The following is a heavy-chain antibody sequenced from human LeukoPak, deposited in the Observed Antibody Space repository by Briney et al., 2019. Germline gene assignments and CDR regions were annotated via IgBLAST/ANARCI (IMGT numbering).Heavy chain of an antibody. CDR1: GFTFDDYG. V-gene: IGHV3-20*04. Sequence: GGSLRLSCAASGFTFDDYGMSWVRQAPGKGLEWVSGINWNGGSTGYADSVKGRFTISRDNAKNSLYLQMNSLRAEDTAVYYCARTNYDILTGYYTPYYYYYYMDVWGKGTTVTISS. CDR3: ARTNYDILTGYYTPYYYYYYMDV. J-gene: IGHJ6*03. D-gene: IGHD3-9*01. CDR2: INWNGGST.